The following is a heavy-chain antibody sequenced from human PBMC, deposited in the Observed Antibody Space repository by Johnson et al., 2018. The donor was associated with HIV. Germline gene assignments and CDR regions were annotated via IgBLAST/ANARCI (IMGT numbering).Heavy chain of an antibody. Sequence: QVQLVESGGGLVQPGGSLRLSCAASGFTFSSYAMHWVRQAPGKGLEYVSAISSNGGSTYYAESVKGRFTISRDNSKNTLYLQMNSLRAEDTALYYCASFRPLAHPGWWHFGIAAADPDRANDDVFDIWGQGTMVTVSS. V-gene: IGHV3-64*04. CDR2: ISSNGGST. J-gene: IGHJ3*02. CDR1: GFTFSSYA. D-gene: IGHD6-13*01. CDR3: ASFRPLAHPGWWHFGIAAADPDRANDDVFDI.